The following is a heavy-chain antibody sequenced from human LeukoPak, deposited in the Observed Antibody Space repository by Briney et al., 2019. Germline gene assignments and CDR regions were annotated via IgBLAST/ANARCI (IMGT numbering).Heavy chain of an antibody. CDR1: GGSITSGSYS. CDR3: ARLRIAEPGGDAFDV. Sequence: SETLSLTCTVSGGSITSGSYSWGWIRQPPGKGLEWLGSIYHTGSTYTNPSLRSRVLTSVDTSKNQFSLRLRSVTAADTALYYCARLRIAEPGGDAFDVWGQGTTVTVSS. J-gene: IGHJ3*01. D-gene: IGHD1-26*01. CDR2: IYHTGST. V-gene: IGHV4-39*01.